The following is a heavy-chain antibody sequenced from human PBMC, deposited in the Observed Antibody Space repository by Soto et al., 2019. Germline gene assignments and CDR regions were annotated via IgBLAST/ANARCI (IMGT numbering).Heavy chain of an antibody. V-gene: IGHV4-38-2*02. D-gene: IGHD3-3*01. Sequence: AETLSLTCDVSGYSMISDYYWGLIRQPPGKGLEWIGSIFHSGSTYYNESLRSRVTISVDTSKNQFSLRMTSVTAADTAMYYCARDRRIRIFGVLTPNWFDPWGQGTLVTVSS. CDR2: IFHSGST. J-gene: IGHJ5*02. CDR3: ARDRRIRIFGVLTPNWFDP. CDR1: GYSMISDYY.